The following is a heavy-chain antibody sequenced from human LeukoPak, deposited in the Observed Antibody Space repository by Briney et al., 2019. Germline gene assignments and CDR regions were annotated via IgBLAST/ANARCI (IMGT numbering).Heavy chain of an antibody. CDR1: GYTFTSYG. Sequence: SVKVSCKASGYTFTSYGISWVRQAPGQGLEWMGGIIPIFGTANYAQKFQGRVTITADESTSTAYMELSSLRSEDTAVYYCARDETVAGTFDYWGQGTLVTVSS. CDR2: IIPIFGTA. J-gene: IGHJ4*02. V-gene: IGHV1-69*13. D-gene: IGHD6-19*01. CDR3: ARDETVAGTFDY.